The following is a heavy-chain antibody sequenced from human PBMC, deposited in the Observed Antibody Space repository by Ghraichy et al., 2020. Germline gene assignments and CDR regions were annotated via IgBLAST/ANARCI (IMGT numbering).Heavy chain of an antibody. J-gene: IGHJ2*01. CDR3: ARDDVVIAAAGYL. CDR2: TYTRGST. Sequence: SETLSLTCTVSSGSISSGNYYWSWIRQPAGKGLEWIGRTYTRGSTTYNPSLKSRVTMSIDTSKNQFSLRLTSVTAADTALYYCARDDVVIAAAGYLWGRGTLVTVSS. CDR1: SGSISSGNYY. V-gene: IGHV4-61*02. D-gene: IGHD6-13*01.